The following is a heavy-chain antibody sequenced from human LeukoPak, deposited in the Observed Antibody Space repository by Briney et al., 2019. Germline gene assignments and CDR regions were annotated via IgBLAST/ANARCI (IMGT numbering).Heavy chain of an antibody. J-gene: IGHJ4*02. CDR2: IKQEGSEK. D-gene: IGHD6-19*01. CDR3: AREGGNGWSLDY. V-gene: IGHV3-7*03. CDR1: GFTFRSHW. Sequence: GGSLRLSCAASGFTFRSHWMSWVRQAPGKGLEWVANIKQEGSEKYYVDSVKGRFTVSRDNAENSLYLQINSLRAEDTAVYYCAREGGNGWSLDYWGQGTLVTVSS.